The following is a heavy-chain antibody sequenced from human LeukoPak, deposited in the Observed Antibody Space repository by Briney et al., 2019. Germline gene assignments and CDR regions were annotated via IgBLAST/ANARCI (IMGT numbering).Heavy chain of an antibody. CDR1: GGSFSGYY. CDR3: ARINGWSGAQYYFDS. D-gene: IGHD6-19*01. V-gene: IGHV4-34*01. J-gene: IGHJ4*02. CDR2: INHSGST. Sequence: PSETLSLTCTVYGGSFSGYYWSWIRQPPGKGLEWIGEINHSGSTNYNPSLKSRVTISVDTSKNQFSLNLSSVTAADTAVYYCARINGWSGAQYYFDSWGQGTLVTVSS.